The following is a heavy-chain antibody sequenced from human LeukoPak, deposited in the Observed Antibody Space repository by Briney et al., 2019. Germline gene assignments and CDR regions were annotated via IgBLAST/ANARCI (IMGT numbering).Heavy chain of an antibody. Sequence: GGSLRLSCAASGFIFSNYWMTWVRQAPGKGLEWAANIRGDGYEKHFADSVKGRFTISRDNAKNSVDLQMNNLRAEDTAVFYCVRNGDYYRLDYWGQGTLVTVSS. CDR1: GFIFSNYW. CDR2: IRGDGYEK. D-gene: IGHD2-21*02. V-gene: IGHV3-7*01. J-gene: IGHJ4*02. CDR3: VRNGDYYRLDY.